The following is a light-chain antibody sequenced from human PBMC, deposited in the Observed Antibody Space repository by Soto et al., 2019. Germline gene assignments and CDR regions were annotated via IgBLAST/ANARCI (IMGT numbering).Light chain of an antibody. CDR2: WAS. CDR1: QSVLYSSNNKNY. CDR3: QQYYSTPTWT. V-gene: IGKV4-1*01. J-gene: IGKJ1*01. Sequence: DIVMTQSPDSLAVSLGERATINCKSSQSVLYSSNNKNYLAWYQQKPGQPPKLLIYWASTRESGVPDRFSGSWSGTDFTLTIVSLQAEDVAVYYCQQYYSTPTWTFGQGTKVDIK.